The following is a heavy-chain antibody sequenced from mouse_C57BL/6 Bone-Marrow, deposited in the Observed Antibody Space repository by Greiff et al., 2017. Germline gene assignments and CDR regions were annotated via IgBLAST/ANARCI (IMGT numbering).Heavy chain of an antibody. J-gene: IGHJ2*01. CDR2: IDPETGGT. D-gene: IGHD4-1*01. V-gene: IGHV1-15*01. CDR3: TRLTGYFDY. CDR1: GYTFTDYE. Sequence: VQLVESGAELVRPGASVTLSCKASGYTFTDYEMHWVKQTPVHGLEWIGAIDPETGGTAYNQKFKGKAILTADKSSSTAYMELRSLTSEDSAVYYCTRLTGYFDYWGQGTTLTVSS.